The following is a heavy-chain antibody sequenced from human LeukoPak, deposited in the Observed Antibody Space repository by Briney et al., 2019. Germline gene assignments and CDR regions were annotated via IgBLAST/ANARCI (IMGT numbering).Heavy chain of an antibody. D-gene: IGHD3-10*01. Sequence: ASVKVSCKASGGTFNDYSFNWVRQAPGQGLEWMGAFIPILGAANSTQKFQGRLTITADISTNTAYMELSGLRCEDTGVFFCVAIPVCAVVINQEQVWGKGTTVTVSS. J-gene: IGHJ6*04. CDR1: GGTFNDYS. CDR3: VAIPVCAVVINQEQV. V-gene: IGHV1-69*10. CDR2: FIPILGAA.